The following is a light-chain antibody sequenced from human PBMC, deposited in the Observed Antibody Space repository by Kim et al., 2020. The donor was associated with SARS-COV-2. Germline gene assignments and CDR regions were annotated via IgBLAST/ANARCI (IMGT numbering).Light chain of an antibody. V-gene: IGKV1-16*01. CDR3: PYYNNDPPT. J-gene: IGKJ2*01. CDR2: AAS. CDR1: HDITNY. Sequence: DIQVTQSPSSLSASVGDRVTITCRSSHDITNYLVWIQQKPGEAPRSLIYAASTLRGGVSSRFSGSGSGTEFTLTISYLQPEDFATYYCPYYNNDPPTFGQGTKVDTK.